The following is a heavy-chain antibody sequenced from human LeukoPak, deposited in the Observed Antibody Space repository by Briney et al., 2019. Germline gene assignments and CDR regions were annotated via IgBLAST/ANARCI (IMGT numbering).Heavy chain of an antibody. CDR2: IWYDGSNK. Sequence: PGRPLRLSCAPSGFTFSNYGIQWVRQAPGKGLEGVAVIWYDGSNKYYADSVKGRFTISRDNSKNTLYLQMNSLTAEDTAVYFCARDRGSFTSGTSYFDYWGQGTLVTVSS. CDR3: ARDRGSFTSGTSYFDY. D-gene: IGHD3-10*01. CDR1: GFTFSNYG. V-gene: IGHV3-33*01. J-gene: IGHJ4*02.